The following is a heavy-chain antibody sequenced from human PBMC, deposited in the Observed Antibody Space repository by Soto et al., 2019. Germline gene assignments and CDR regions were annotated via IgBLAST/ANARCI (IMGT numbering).Heavy chain of an antibody. J-gene: IGHJ1*01. Sequence: SVKVSCKASGGTFSSYAISWVRQAPGQGLEWMGGIIPIFGTANYAQKFQGRVTITADESTSTAYMELSSLRAEDTAVYYCARDVLAYCGGDCYSQYFQHWGQGTLVTVSS. D-gene: IGHD2-21*02. CDR1: GGTFSSYA. CDR2: IIPIFGTA. CDR3: ARDVLAYCGGDCYSQYFQH. V-gene: IGHV1-69*13.